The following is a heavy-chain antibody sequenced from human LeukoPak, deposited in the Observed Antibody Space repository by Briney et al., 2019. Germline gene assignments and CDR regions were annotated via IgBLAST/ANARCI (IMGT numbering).Heavy chain of an antibody. V-gene: IGHV4-34*01. CDR1: GGSFSGYY. D-gene: IGHD3-10*01. Sequence: SETLSLTCAVYGGSFSGYYWSWIRQPPGKGLEWIGEINHSGSTNYNPSLKSRVTISVDTSKNQFSLKLSSVTAADTAVYYCARVYCYGSGSGDFDYWGQGTLVTVSS. J-gene: IGHJ4*02. CDR2: INHSGST. CDR3: ARVYCYGSGSGDFDY.